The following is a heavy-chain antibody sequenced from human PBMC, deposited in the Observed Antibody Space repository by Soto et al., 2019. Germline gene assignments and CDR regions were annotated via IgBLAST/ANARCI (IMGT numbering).Heavy chain of an antibody. CDR1: GGSLSGYY. Sequence: SETLSLTCAVYGGSLSGYYWTWIRQPPGKGLEWIGYIYYSGSTNYNPSLKSRVTISVDTSKNQFSLKLSSVTAADTAVYYCARGRRAARPGIDYWGQGTLVTVSS. CDR3: ARGRRAARPGIDY. V-gene: IGHV4-59*01. J-gene: IGHJ4*02. CDR2: IYYSGST. D-gene: IGHD6-6*01.